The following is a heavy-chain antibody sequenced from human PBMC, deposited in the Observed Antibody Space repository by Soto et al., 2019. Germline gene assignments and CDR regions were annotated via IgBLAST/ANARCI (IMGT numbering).Heavy chain of an antibody. CDR2: IYYSGST. V-gene: IGHV4-61*01. J-gene: IGHJ4*02. D-gene: IGHD5-12*01. CDR1: GGSVSSGSYY. CDR3: ARAPDIVAFWYFDY. Sequence: SETLSLTCTVSGGSVSSGSYYWSWIRQPPGKGLEWIGYIYYSGSTNYNPSLKSRVTISVDTSKNQFSLKLSSVTAADTAVHYCARAPDIVAFWYFDYWGQGTLVTVSS.